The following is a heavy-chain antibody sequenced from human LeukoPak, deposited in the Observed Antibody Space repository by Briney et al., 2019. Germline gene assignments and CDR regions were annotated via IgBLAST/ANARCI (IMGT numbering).Heavy chain of an antibody. CDR2: ISRSGSSI. CDR1: GFTFSSYS. V-gene: IGHV3-48*02. CDR3: ARDFGDHGEFFDC. J-gene: IGHJ4*02. Sequence: GGSLRLSCAASGFTFSSYSMNWVRQAPGKGLEWVSYISRSGSSIYYADSVKGRFTISRDSAKNSVYLQMNSLSDEDTAVYRCARDFGDHGEFFDCWGQGTLVTVSS. D-gene: IGHD3-10*01.